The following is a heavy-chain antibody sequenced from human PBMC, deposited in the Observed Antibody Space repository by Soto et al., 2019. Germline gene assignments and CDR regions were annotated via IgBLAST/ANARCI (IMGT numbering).Heavy chain of an antibody. CDR1: GFTVTNSA. Sequence: GGSLRLSCAASGFTVTNSAMNWVRQVPGKWLEWVSSISGSGAIPHYADSGKGRFSIFRDESNNTLYLQMNSLRAEDTAVYFCGVGRTPYYFDYWGQGALVTVSS. J-gene: IGHJ4*02. D-gene: IGHD1-26*01. CDR2: ISGSGAIP. CDR3: GVGRTPYYFDY. V-gene: IGHV3-23*01.